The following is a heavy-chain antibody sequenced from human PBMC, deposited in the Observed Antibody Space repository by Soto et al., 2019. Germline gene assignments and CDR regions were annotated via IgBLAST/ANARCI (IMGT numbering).Heavy chain of an antibody. CDR2: INSDGSST. Sequence: PGGSLRLSCAASGFTFSNYWMQWVRQAPGKGLVWVSRINSDGSSTSYADSVKGRFTISRDNAKNTLYPQMNSLRAEDTAVYYCARGGGVGDRFDYWGQGTLVTVSS. CDR3: ARGGGVGDRFDY. J-gene: IGHJ4*02. V-gene: IGHV3-74*01. CDR1: GFTFSNYW. D-gene: IGHD2-8*01.